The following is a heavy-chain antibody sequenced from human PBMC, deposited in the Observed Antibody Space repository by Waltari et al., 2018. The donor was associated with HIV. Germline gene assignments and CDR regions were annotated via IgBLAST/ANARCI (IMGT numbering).Heavy chain of an antibody. D-gene: IGHD1-26*01. CDR2: INPNSGGT. J-gene: IGHJ5*02. CDR1: GYTFTGHY. V-gene: IGHV1-2*02. Sequence: QVQLVQSGAEVKKPGASVKVSCKAFGYTFTGHYMPWVRQDPGQGLEWMGWINPNSGGTNYAQKFQGRVTMTRDTSISTAYMELSRLRSDDTAVYYCARAAAGGNWFDPWGQGTLVTVSS. CDR3: ARAAAGGNWFDP.